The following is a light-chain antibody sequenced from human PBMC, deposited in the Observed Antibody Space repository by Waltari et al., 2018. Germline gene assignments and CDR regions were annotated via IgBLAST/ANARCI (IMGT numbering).Light chain of an antibody. Sequence: EIVMTQSPATMSVSPGERATLSCRASQSVSSNLAWYQQKRGQAPRLLIYGASTRAAGIPARFSGSGSGTEFTLTIGSLQSEDFAVYYCQHYNNWPHWTFGQGTKVEIK. V-gene: IGKV3-15*01. CDR1: QSVSSN. CDR2: GAS. CDR3: QHYNNWPHWT. J-gene: IGKJ1*01.